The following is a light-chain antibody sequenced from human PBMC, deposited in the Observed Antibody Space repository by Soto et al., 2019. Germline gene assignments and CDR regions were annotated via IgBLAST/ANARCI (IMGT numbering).Light chain of an antibody. CDR2: GAS. J-gene: IGKJ2*01. Sequence: IALTPSPRTLSLSPGERATLSCRARQRVSSNYVAWYQHKPGQAPRLLIHGASIRATGIPDRFSGSGSGTYFTLTISRLEPEDCAVYYCHQDDTLPYAFGQGTKLQIK. CDR3: HQDDTLPYA. CDR1: QRVSSNY. V-gene: IGKV3-20*01.